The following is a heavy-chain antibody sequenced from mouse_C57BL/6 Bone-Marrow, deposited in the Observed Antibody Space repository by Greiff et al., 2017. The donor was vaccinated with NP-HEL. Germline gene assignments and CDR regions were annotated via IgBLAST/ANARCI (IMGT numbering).Heavy chain of an antibody. CDR1: GYTFTNYW. V-gene: IGHV1-63*01. CDR3: ARERYYWYFDV. J-gene: IGHJ1*03. Sequence: VQRVESGAELVRPGTSVKMSCKASGYTFTNYWIGWAKQRPGHGLEWIGDIYPGGGYTNYNEKFKGKATLTADKSSSTAYMQFSSLTSEDSAIYYCARERYYWYFDVWGTGTTVTVSS. CDR2: IYPGGGYT.